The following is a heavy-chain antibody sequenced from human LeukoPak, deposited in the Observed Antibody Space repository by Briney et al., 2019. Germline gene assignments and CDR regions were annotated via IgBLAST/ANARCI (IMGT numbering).Heavy chain of an antibody. Sequence: GGSLRLSCAASGLTFSSYSMNWVRQAPGKGLEWVSSISSSSNYIYYADSVKGRFTISRVNAKNSLYLQMNSLRAVDTAVYYCARVPYSMVRGVIITEFYFDYCGHGTLVTVSS. CDR3: ARVPYSMVRGVIITEFYFDY. V-gene: IGHV3-21*01. J-gene: IGHJ4*01. D-gene: IGHD3-10*01. CDR1: GLTFSSYS. CDR2: ISSSSNYI.